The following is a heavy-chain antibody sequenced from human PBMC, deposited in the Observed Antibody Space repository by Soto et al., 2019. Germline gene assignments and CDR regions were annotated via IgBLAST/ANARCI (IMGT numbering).Heavy chain of an antibody. D-gene: IGHD3-3*01. CDR1: GGSFSGYY. CDR3: ARTTTIFGVVIISNWFDP. J-gene: IGHJ5*02. CDR2: INHSGST. Sequence: SETLSLTCAVYGGSFSGYYWSWIRQPPGKGLEWIGEINHSGSTNYNPSLKSRVTISVDTSKNQFSLKLSSVTAADTAVYYCARTTTIFGVVIISNWFDPWGQGTLVTVSS. V-gene: IGHV4-34*01.